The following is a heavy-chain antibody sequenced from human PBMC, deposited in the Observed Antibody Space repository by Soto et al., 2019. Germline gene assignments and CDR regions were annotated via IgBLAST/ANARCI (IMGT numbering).Heavy chain of an antibody. CDR3: AREVPYHYDNSGSYSSRLDS. Sequence: SETLSLTCTVSGGSIRSSGYYWSWVRQRPGKGLEWVGYIYDSGSTYYSPSLRSRVLISVDTAKNQFSLKLRSVTAADTALYYCAREVPYHYDNSGSYSSRLDSWGQGNLVTVSS. V-gene: IGHV4-31*02. CDR2: IYDSGST. D-gene: IGHD3-22*01. J-gene: IGHJ5*01. CDR1: GGSIRSSGYY.